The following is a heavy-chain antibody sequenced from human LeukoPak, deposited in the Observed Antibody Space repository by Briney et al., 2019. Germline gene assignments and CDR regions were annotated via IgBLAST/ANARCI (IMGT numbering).Heavy chain of an antibody. Sequence: GGSLRLSCAVSGITLSNYGMSWVRQAPGKGLEWVAGISGSGGSTNYADSVKGRFTISRDNPRNTLYLQMNSLTVEDTAVYFCAKRGVVIRVILVGFHKEAYYFDSWGQGALVTVSS. D-gene: IGHD3-22*01. CDR2: ISGSGGST. CDR3: AKRGVVIRVILVGFHKEAYYFDS. CDR1: GITLSNYG. J-gene: IGHJ4*02. V-gene: IGHV3-23*01.